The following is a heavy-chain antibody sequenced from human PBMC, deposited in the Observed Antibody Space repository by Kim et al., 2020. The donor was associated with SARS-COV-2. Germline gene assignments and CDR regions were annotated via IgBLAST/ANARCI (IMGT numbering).Heavy chain of an antibody. CDR1: GYTFTSYG. V-gene: IGHV1-18*01. Sequence: ASVKVSCKASGYTFTSYGISWVRQAPGQGFEWMGWISAYNGNTNYAQKLQGRVTMTTDTSTSTAYMELRSLRSDDTAVYYCARGGSRVTMIVVVMADAFDIWGQGTMVTVSS. CDR2: ISAYNGNT. J-gene: IGHJ3*02. CDR3: ARGGSRVTMIVVVMADAFDI. D-gene: IGHD3-22*01.